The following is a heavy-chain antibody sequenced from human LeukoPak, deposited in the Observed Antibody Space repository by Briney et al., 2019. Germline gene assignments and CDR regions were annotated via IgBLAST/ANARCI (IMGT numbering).Heavy chain of an antibody. CDR3: ARGRVTTIANYYYYYIDV. Sequence: SQTLSLTCAISGDSVSSNSAAWTWIRQSPSRGLEWLGRTYYRSKWSDDYAVSVKNRITINPDTSKNQFSLHLNSVTPEDTAVYYCARGRVTTIANYYYYYIDVWGEGTTVTVSS. V-gene: IGHV6-1*01. D-gene: IGHD4-17*01. J-gene: IGHJ6*03. CDR2: TYYRSKWSD. CDR1: GDSVSSNSAA.